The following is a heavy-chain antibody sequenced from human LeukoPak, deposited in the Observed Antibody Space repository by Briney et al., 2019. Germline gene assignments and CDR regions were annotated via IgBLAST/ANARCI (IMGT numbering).Heavy chain of an antibody. CDR1: GFTFSSYE. J-gene: IGHJ4*02. CDR3: ARRAYDSSGYYYFDY. D-gene: IGHD3-22*01. CDR2: IISSGSTI. Sequence: GGSLRLSCAASGFTFSSYEMNWFRQAPGKGLEWVSYIISSGSTIYYADSVKGRFTISRDNAKTSLYLQMNSLRAEDTAVYYCARRAYDSSGYYYFDYWGQGTLVTVSS. V-gene: IGHV3-48*03.